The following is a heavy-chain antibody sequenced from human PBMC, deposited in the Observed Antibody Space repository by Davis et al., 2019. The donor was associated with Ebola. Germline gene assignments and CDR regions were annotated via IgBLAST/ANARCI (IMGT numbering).Heavy chain of an antibody. CDR2: ISDYSGGI. J-gene: IGHJ6*02. Sequence: ASVKVSCKASSYTFTSFGISWVRQAPGQGLEWMGWISDYSGGIIYAQKFQDRITMTTDTSTATAYMEVRSLTSDDTAVYYCARLFSGSDGSFFYHGMDVWGQGTTVTVYS. CDR1: SYTFTSFG. V-gene: IGHV1-18*04. D-gene: IGHD1-26*01. CDR3: ARLFSGSDGSFFYHGMDV.